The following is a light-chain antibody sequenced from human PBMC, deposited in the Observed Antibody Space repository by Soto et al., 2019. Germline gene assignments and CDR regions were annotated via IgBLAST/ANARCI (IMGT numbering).Light chain of an antibody. CDR2: DAS. Sequence: DTQMTQSPASVSASVGDRVTITCRASQYVSSWLAWYQQKPGKAPKRLIFDASNLASRVPSRFSGSGSGTHFTLTISSLQPEDVATYYCQQANSFPLTFGGGTKVEIK. CDR1: QYVSSW. J-gene: IGKJ4*01. CDR3: QQANSFPLT. V-gene: IGKV1-12*01.